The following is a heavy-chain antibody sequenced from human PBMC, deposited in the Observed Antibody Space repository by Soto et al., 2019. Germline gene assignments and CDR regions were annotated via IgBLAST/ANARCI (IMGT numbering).Heavy chain of an antibody. J-gene: IGHJ5*02. V-gene: IGHV5-51*01. CDR3: ARGYCTTTICDPWFDP. D-gene: IGHD2-2*01. CDR2: IYPGDSDT. Sequence: GESLKISCTGSGYAFTSYWIAWVRQMPGKGLEWMGIIYPGDSDTRYSPSFQGQVTISADKSITTAYLQWSSLKASDTAMYYCARGYCTTTICDPWFDPWGQGTLVTVS. CDR1: GYAFTSYW.